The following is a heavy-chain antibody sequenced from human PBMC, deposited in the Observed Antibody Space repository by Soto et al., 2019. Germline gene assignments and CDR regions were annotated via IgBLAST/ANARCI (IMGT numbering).Heavy chain of an antibody. CDR2: IYYSGST. CDR1: GGSISSYY. J-gene: IGHJ5*02. Sequence: PSETLSLTCTVSGGSISSYYWSWIRQPPGKGLEWIGYIYYSGSTNYNPSLKSRVTISVDTSKNQFSLKLSSVTAADTAVYYCARHKYSSSLRFDPWGQGTLVPVS. V-gene: IGHV4-59*08. D-gene: IGHD6-13*01. CDR3: ARHKYSSSLRFDP.